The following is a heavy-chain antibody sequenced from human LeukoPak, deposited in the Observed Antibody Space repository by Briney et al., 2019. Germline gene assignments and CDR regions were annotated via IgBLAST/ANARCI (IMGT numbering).Heavy chain of an antibody. CDR1: GGTFSSFA. D-gene: IGHD5-12*01. J-gene: IGHJ4*02. CDR2: IIPIFGIA. CDR3: ASRYSGYDGEVDY. V-gene: IGHV1-69*04. Sequence: SVKVSCKASGGTFSSFAISWVRQAPGQGLEWMGRIIPIFGIANYAQKFQGRVTITADKSTSTAYMELSSLRSEDTAVYYCASRYSGYDGEVDYWGQGTLVTVSS.